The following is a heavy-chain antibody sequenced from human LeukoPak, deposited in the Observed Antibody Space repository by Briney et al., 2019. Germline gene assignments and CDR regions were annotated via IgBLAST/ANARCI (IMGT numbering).Heavy chain of an antibody. Sequence: GESLKISCKGSGYKFTNYWIGWVRQMPGKGLEWMGIIYPGDSETRYSPSFQGQVTFSADKSISTAFLQWSSLKASDTAMYYCARSRMGATNFDYWGQGTLVTVSS. CDR3: ARSRMGATNFDY. CDR2: IYPGDSET. V-gene: IGHV5-51*01. D-gene: IGHD1-26*01. J-gene: IGHJ4*02. CDR1: GYKFTNYW.